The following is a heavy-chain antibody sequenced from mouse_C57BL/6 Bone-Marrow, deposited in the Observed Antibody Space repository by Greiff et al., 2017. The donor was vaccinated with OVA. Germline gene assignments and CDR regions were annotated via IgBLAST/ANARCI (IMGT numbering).Heavy chain of an antibody. V-gene: IGHV5-9-1*02. CDR3: TRDGGDYSKVGWLGL. D-gene: IGHD2-5*01. CDR2: ISSGGGYI. Sequence: EVKLLESGEGLVKPGGSLKLSCAASGFTFSSYAMSWVRQTPEKRLEWVAYISSGGGYIYYADTVKGRFTISRDNARNTLYLQMSSLKSEDTAMYYCTRDGGDYSKVGWLGLGDRETLVTVSA. J-gene: IGHJ3*02. CDR1: GFTFSSYA.